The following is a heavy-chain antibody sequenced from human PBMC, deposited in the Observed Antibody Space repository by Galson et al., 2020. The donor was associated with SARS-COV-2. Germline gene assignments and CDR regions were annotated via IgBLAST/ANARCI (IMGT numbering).Heavy chain of an antibody. CDR2: IIPIFGTA. J-gene: IGHJ3*02. V-gene: IGHV1-69*13. D-gene: IGHD3-22*01. CDR3: AREDSSGFLGGAFDI. CDR1: GGTFSIYA. Sequence: SVKVSCKASGGTFSIYAISWVRQAPGQGLEWMGGIIPIFGTANYAQKFQGRVTITADESTSTAYMELSSLRSEDTAVYYCAREDSSGFLGGAFDIWGQGTMVTVSS.